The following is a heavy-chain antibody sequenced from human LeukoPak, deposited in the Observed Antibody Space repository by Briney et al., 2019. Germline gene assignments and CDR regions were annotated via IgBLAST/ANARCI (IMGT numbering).Heavy chain of an antibody. Sequence: GRSLRLSCAVSGFTFDSYGMHWVRQAPGKGLEWVGRIKSKTDGGTIDYAGPVKGRFTISRDDSRNTVFLQMNTLKTEDTAVYYCTTDGGYWGQGTLVTVSS. CDR1: GFTFDSYG. CDR2: IKSKTDGGTI. V-gene: IGHV3-15*01. CDR3: TTDGGY. D-gene: IGHD2-15*01. J-gene: IGHJ4*02.